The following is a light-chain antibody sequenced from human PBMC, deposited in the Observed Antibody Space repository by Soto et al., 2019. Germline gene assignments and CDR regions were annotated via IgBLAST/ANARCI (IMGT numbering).Light chain of an antibody. Sequence: QSALTQPASVSGSPGQSITISCTRTRSDVGSYNFVSWYQQHPGKVPKVMIYEVSKRPSGVSDRFSGSKSGNTASLTISGLQAEDEAAYYCCADAGRSTYVFGTGTKLTVL. CDR2: EVS. J-gene: IGLJ1*01. CDR3: CADAGRSTYV. CDR1: RSDVGSYNF. V-gene: IGLV2-23*02.